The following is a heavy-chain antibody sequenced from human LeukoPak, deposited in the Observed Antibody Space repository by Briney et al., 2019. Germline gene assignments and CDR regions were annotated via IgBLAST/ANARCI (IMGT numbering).Heavy chain of an antibody. CDR2: INHSGST. CDR1: GGSFSGYY. Sequence: SETLSLTCAVYGGSFSGYYWSWIRQPPGKGLEWIGEINHSGSTNYNPSLKSRVTISVDTSKNQFSLKLSSVTAADTAVYYCARGSGSDGRDWFDPWGQGTLVTVSS. D-gene: IGHD1-26*01. J-gene: IGHJ5*02. V-gene: IGHV4-34*01. CDR3: ARGSGSDGRDWFDP.